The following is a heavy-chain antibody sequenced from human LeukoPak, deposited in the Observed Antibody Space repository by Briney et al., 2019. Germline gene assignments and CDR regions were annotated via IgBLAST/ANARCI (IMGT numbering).Heavy chain of an antibody. CDR3: ARIQSNRFDS. Sequence: GESLKISCKGSGYSFTTSWIGWVRQMPGKGLEWMGIIYVGDSDTRYSPSFQGQVTISADKSISTAYPQWSSLKASDTAMYYCARIQSNRFDSWGQGTLVTVSP. V-gene: IGHV5-51*01. J-gene: IGHJ4*02. CDR1: GYSFTTSW. D-gene: IGHD1-1*01. CDR2: IYVGDSDT.